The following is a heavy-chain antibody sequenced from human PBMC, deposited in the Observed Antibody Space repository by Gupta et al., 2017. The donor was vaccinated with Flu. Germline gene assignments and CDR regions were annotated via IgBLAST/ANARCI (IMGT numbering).Heavy chain of an antibody. Sequence: EVQLVESGGGLVQPGGSLRLSCAASGFTFSSYSLNWVRQAPGKGLEWVSYISSSSSTIYYADSVKGRFTISRDNAKNSLYLQMNSLRDEDTAVYYCARDRWSGYDYWWSSYFDYWGQGTLVTVSS. CDR1: GFTFSSYS. J-gene: IGHJ4*02. CDR2: ISSSSSTI. V-gene: IGHV3-48*02. D-gene: IGHD5-12*01. CDR3: ARDRWSGYDYWWSSYFDY.